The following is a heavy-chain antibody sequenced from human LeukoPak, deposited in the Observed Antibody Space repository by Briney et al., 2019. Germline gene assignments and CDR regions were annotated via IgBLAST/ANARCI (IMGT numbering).Heavy chain of an antibody. Sequence: GGSLRLSCAASGFTFSSYSMNWVRQAPGKGLEWVAVISYDGSNKYHADSVKGRFTISRDNSKNTLYLQMNSLRAEDTAVYYCASLYDSSGYYYFDYWGQGTLVTVSS. CDR1: GFTFSSYS. J-gene: IGHJ4*02. CDR3: ASLYDSSGYYYFDY. V-gene: IGHV3-30*03. CDR2: ISYDGSNK. D-gene: IGHD3-22*01.